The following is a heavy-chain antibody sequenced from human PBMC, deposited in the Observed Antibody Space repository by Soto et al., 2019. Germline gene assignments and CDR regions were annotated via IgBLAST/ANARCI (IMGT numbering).Heavy chain of an antibody. J-gene: IGHJ4*02. CDR3: ARERTVAGNDY. CDR1: GYTFTSYD. D-gene: IGHD6-19*01. Sequence: QVQLVQSGAEVKKPGASVKVSCKASGYTFTSYDINWVRQATGQGLEWMGWMNPNSGNTGYAQKCQGRXTXTXHTSISTAYMELSSLRSEDTAVYYCARERTVAGNDYWGQGTLVTVSS. CDR2: MNPNSGNT. V-gene: IGHV1-8*01.